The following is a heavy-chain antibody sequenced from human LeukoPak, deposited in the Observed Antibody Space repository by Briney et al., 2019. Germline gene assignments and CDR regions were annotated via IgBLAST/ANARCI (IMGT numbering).Heavy chain of an antibody. CDR1: GGTFSSYA. Sequence: SVKVSCKASGGTFSSYAISWVRQAPGQGLEWMGGIIPIFGTANYAQKFQGRVTITTDESTSTAYMELSSLRSEDTAMYYCAIRGYSYGFEIDYWGQGTLVTVSS. J-gene: IGHJ4*02. CDR2: IIPIFGTA. D-gene: IGHD5-18*01. V-gene: IGHV1-69*05. CDR3: AIRGYSYGFEIDY.